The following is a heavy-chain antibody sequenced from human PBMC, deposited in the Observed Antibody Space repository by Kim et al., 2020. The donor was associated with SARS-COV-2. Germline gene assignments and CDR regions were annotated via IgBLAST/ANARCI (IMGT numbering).Heavy chain of an antibody. CDR3: AIRGYSYGTIA. J-gene: IGHJ5*02. Sequence: NYHPSLKSRVTISVDTSKNQFSLKLSSVTAADTAVYYCAIRGYSYGTIAWGQGTLVTVSS. V-gene: IGHV4-34*01. D-gene: IGHD5-18*01.